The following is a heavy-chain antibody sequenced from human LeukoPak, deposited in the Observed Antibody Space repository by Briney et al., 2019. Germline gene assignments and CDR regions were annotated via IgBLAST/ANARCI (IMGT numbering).Heavy chain of an antibody. Sequence: GRSLRLSCAASGFTFSAYTMNWVRQAPGKGLEWVSYISSSSSTIYYADSVKGRFTISRDNAKNSLYLQVNSLRAEDTAVYYCARDPGDYYGMDVWGQGTTVTVSS. J-gene: IGHJ6*02. CDR1: GFTFSAYT. D-gene: IGHD1-14*01. CDR2: ISSSSSTI. CDR3: ARDPGDYYGMDV. V-gene: IGHV3-48*04.